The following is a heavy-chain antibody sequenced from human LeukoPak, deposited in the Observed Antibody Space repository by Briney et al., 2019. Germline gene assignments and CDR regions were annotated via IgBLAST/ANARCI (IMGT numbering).Heavy chain of an antibody. CDR1: GGTFSSYA. J-gene: IGHJ3*02. CDR2: IIPIFGTA. Sequence: ASVKVSCKASGGTFSSYAISWVRQAPGQGLEWMGGIIPIFGTANYAQKFQGRVTITADKSTSTAYMELSSLRSEDTAVYYCARVGDYDFWSGYSDAFDIWGQGTMVTVSS. V-gene: IGHV1-69*06. CDR3: ARVGDYDFWSGYSDAFDI. D-gene: IGHD3-3*01.